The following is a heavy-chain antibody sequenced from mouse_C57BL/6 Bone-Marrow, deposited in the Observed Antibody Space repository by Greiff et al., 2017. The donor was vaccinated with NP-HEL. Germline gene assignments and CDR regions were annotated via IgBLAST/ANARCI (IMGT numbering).Heavy chain of an antibody. CDR3: AREGDSNYGGGAMDY. CDR1: GFTFSSYA. Sequence: EVKLVESGGGLVKPGGSLKLSCAASGFTFSSYAMSWVRQTPEERLEWVATISDGGSYTYYPDHVKGRFTISRDNAKNNLYLQMSHLKSEDTAMYYCAREGDSNYGGGAMDYWGQGTSVTVSS. D-gene: IGHD2-5*01. V-gene: IGHV5-4*01. CDR2: ISDGGSYT. J-gene: IGHJ4*01.